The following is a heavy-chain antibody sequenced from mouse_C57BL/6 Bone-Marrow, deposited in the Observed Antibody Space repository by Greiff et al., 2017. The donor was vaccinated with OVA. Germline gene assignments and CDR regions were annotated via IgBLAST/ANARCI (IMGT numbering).Heavy chain of an antibody. CDR3: ATYYSNYEVDY. Sequence: QVQLKESGPELVKPGASVKISCKASGYAFSSSWMNWVKQRPGKGLEWIGRIYPGDGDTNYNGKFKGKATLTADKSSSTAYMQLSSLTSEDSAVYFCATYYSNYEVDYWGQGTTLTVSS. V-gene: IGHV1-82*01. CDR2: IYPGDGDT. J-gene: IGHJ2*01. CDR1: GYAFSSSW. D-gene: IGHD2-5*01.